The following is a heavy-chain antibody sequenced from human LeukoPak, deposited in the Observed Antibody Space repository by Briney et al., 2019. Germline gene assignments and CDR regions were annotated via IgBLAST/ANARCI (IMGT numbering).Heavy chain of an antibody. CDR3: ARAGGYSYGHCIDY. Sequence: PSETLSLTCTVSGGSISSGDYYWSWIRQPPGKGLEWIGYIYYSGSTYYNPSLKSRVTISVDTSKNQFSLKLSSVTAADTAVYYCARAGGYSYGHCIDYWGQGTLVTVSS. V-gene: IGHV4-30-4*01. J-gene: IGHJ4*02. D-gene: IGHD5-18*01. CDR1: GGSISSGDYY. CDR2: IYYSGST.